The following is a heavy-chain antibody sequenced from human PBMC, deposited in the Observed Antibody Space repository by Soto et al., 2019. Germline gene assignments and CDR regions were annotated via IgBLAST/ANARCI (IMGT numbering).Heavy chain of an antibody. CDR3: ARHFDVDPSLDQYYFDL. D-gene: IGHD3-9*01. CDR2: IYASGRT. CDR1: GVSITPYF. V-gene: IGHV4-4*07. Sequence: QVQLQESSPGLVKPSETLSLTCTVSGVSITPYFWSWIRQPAGKAPEWVGHIYASGRTTYNPSLKSRVTMFVSQTQVSLRLTSVTAADTAVYYCARHFDVDPSLDQYYFDLWGRGALVTVSS. J-gene: IGHJ2*01.